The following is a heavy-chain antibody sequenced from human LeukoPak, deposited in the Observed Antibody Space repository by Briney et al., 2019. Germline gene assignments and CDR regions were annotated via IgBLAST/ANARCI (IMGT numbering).Heavy chain of an antibody. D-gene: IGHD2-2*02. J-gene: IGHJ4*02. CDR2: INPNSGGGT. Sequence: ASVKVSCKASGYTFTGYYMHWVRQAPGQGLEWMGWINPNSGGGTDYAQKSQGRVTMTRDTSISTANMELSRLRSDDTAVYYCASDYRSSTSCYTYDYWGQGTLVTVSS. CDR1: GYTFTGYY. CDR3: ASDYRSSTSCYTYDY. V-gene: IGHV1-2*02.